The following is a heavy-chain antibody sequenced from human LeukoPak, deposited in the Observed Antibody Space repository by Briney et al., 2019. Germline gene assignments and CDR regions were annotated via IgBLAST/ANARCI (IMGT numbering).Heavy chain of an antibody. J-gene: IGHJ4*02. V-gene: IGHV3-30-3*01. D-gene: IGHD3-3*01. CDR2: ISYDGSNK. CDR3: ARGVYDFWSGYYTVGYYFDY. Sequence: GRSLRLSCAASGFTFSSYAMHWVRQAPGKGLEWVAVISYDGSNKYYADSVKGRFTISRDNSKNTLYLQMNSLRAEDTAVYYCARGVYDFWSGYYTVGYYFDYWGQGTLVTVSS. CDR1: GFTFSSYA.